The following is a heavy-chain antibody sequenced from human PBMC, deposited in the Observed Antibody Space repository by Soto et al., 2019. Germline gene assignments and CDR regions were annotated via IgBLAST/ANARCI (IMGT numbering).Heavy chain of an antibody. V-gene: IGHV3-15*01. D-gene: IGHD3-16*02. CDR3: TTDRDYIWGSYRLDY. CDR1: GFTFSNAW. Sequence: GGSLRLSCAASGFTFSNAWMSWVRQAPGKGLEWVGRIKSKTDGGTTDYAATVKGRFTISRDDSKNTLYLQMNSLKTEDTAVYYCTTDRDYIWGSYRLDYWGQGTLVTVSS. J-gene: IGHJ4*02. CDR2: IKSKTDGGTT.